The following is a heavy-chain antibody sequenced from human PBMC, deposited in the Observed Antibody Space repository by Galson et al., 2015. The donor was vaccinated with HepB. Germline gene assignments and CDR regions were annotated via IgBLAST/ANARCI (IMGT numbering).Heavy chain of an antibody. CDR3: ARDHRMSTPYYDFWSGYFDNWFDP. V-gene: IGHV3-30-3*01. CDR1: GFTFSSYA. D-gene: IGHD3-3*01. Sequence: SLRLSCAASGFTFSSYAMHWVRQAPGKGLEWVAVISYDGSNKYYADSVKGRFTISRDNSKNTLYLQMNSLRAEDTAVYYCARDHRMSTPYYDFWSGYFDNWFDPWGQGTLVTVSS. J-gene: IGHJ5*02. CDR2: ISYDGSNK.